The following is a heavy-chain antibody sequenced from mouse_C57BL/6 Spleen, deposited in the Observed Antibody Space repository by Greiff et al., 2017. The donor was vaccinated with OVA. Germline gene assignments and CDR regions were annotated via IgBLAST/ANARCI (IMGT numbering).Heavy chain of an antibody. V-gene: IGHV2-6-1*01. D-gene: IGHD1-1*01. CDR2: IWSDGST. CDR3: ARHAYYGSWGYFDV. Sequence: VQLVESGPGLVAPSQSLSITCTVSGFSLTSYGVHWVRQPPGKGLEWLVVIWSDGSTTYNSALTSRLSIRKDNSKSQVFLKMNSLQTDDTAMYYCARHAYYGSWGYFDVWGTGTTVTVSS. J-gene: IGHJ1*03. CDR1: GFSLTSYG.